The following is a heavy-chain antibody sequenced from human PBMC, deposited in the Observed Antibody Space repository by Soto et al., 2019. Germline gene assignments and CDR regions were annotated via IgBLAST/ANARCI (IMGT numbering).Heavy chain of an antibody. J-gene: IGHJ4*02. V-gene: IGHV3-23*01. Sequence: GGSLRLSXAASGFTFSSYAMSWVRQAPGKGLEWVSVISGSGVSTYYADSVKGRFTISRDKSKNTLYLQMNSLRAEDTAVYFCAKDLEMTGSCTNGLCWTLDYWGPGTLVTVSS. CDR2: ISGSGVST. CDR1: GFTFSSYA. CDR3: AKDLEMTGSCTNGLCWTLDY. D-gene: IGHD2-8*01.